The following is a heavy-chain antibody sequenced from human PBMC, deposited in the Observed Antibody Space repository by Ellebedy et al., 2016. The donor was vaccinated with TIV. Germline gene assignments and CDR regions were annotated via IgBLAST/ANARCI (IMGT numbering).Heavy chain of an antibody. CDR1: GYTFTSYD. D-gene: IGHD6-13*01. CDR2: MNPNSGNT. J-gene: IGHJ4*02. V-gene: IGHV1-8*01. Sequence: ASVKVSXXASGYTFTSYDINWVRQATGQGLEWMGWMNPNSGNTGYAQKFQGRVTMTRNTSISTAYMELSSLRSEDTAVYYCARSTAAGTEGDYWGQGTLVTVSS. CDR3: ARSTAAGTEGDY.